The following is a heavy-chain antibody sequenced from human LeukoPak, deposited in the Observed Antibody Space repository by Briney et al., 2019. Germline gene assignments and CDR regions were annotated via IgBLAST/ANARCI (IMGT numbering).Heavy chain of an antibody. Sequence: GGSLRLSCAASGFTFSSYAMSWVRQAPGKGLEWVSAISGSGGSTYYADSVKGRFTLSRDDSTNTVYFQLNNLRVEDTAIYYCAKANWVSNADAVWWGQGTQVTVSS. CDR3: AKANWVSNADAVW. CDR2: ISGSGGST. D-gene: IGHD1-1*01. V-gene: IGHV3-23*01. CDR1: GFTFSSYA. J-gene: IGHJ4*02.